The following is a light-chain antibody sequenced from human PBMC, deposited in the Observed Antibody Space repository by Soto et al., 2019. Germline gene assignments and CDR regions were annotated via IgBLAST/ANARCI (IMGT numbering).Light chain of an antibody. CDR3: QQYNIWPRA. CDR1: QTVSSS. Sequence: EIVMAQSPATLSVSPGERATLSCRASQTVSSSLAWFQQKPGQAPRILIYGASTRATGIPGRFSGSGSGTEFTLTISSLQSEDLAVYYCQQYNIWPRAFGPGTKVDI. V-gene: IGKV3-15*01. CDR2: GAS. J-gene: IGKJ3*01.